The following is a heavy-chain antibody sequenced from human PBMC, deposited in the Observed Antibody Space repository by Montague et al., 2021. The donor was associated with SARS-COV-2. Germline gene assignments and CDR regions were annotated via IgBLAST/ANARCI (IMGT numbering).Heavy chain of an antibody. CDR3: DREGIVATSMFDF. D-gene: IGHD5-12*01. Sequence: SLRLSCAASGFTFSSYWMHWVRQAPGKGLVWVSRINSDGSSTSYADSVTGRVTVSIDNAKNTRYLQMNSLRAEDTAVYYCDREGIVATSMFDFWGQGTLVTVSS. CDR1: GFTFSSYW. V-gene: IGHV3-74*01. J-gene: IGHJ4*02. CDR2: INSDGSST.